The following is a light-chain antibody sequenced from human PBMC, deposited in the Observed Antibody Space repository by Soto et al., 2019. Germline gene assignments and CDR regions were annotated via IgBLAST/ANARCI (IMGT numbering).Light chain of an antibody. CDR1: QSVNSN. CDR2: GAS. J-gene: IGKJ1*01. CDR3: QQYNNWPRT. Sequence: EIMMTQSPATLSVSPGEGATLSCRASQSVNSNLAWYQQKPGQAPRLLIYGASTRATGIPARFGGSGSGTEFTLTISGLQSEDFAVYYCQQYNNWPRTFGQGTKV. V-gene: IGKV3-15*01.